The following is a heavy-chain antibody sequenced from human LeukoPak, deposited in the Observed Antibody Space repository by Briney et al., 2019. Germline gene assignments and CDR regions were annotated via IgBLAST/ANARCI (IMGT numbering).Heavy chain of an antibody. CDR2: IWYDGSKK. Sequence: GGSLRLSCAASGFTFSSYGMHWVRQAPGEGLEWVAVIWYDGSKKFYADSVKGRFTISRDNSKNTVYLQMNSLRAEDTAVYYCAREKDYGPDFDYWGQGTLVTVSS. V-gene: IGHV3-33*01. D-gene: IGHD4-17*01. CDR3: AREKDYGPDFDY. J-gene: IGHJ4*02. CDR1: GFTFSSYG.